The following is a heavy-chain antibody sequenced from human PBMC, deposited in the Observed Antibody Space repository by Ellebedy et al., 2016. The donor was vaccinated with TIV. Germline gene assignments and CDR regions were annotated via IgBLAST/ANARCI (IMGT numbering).Heavy chain of an antibody. CDR3: ARDHGTDGSGSYPGY. Sequence: SVKVSCXASGGTFSSYAISWVRQAPGQGLEWMGGIIPIFGTANYAQKFQGRVTITADESTSTAYMELSSLRAEDTAVYYCARDHGTDGSGSYPGYWGQGTLVTVSS. V-gene: IGHV1-69*13. J-gene: IGHJ4*02. CDR1: GGTFSSYA. D-gene: IGHD3-10*01. CDR2: IIPIFGTA.